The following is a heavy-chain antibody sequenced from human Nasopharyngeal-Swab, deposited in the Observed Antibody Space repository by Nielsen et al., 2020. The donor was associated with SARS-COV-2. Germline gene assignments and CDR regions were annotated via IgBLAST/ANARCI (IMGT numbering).Heavy chain of an antibody. D-gene: IGHD5-12*01. J-gene: IGHJ4*02. V-gene: IGHV4-34*01. CDR2: INHSGST. CDR1: GGSFSGYY. CDR3: ARGLGGYDSFDY. Sequence: GSLRLSWAVYGGSFSGYYWSWIRQPPGKGLEWIGEINHSGSTNYNPSLKSRVTISVDTSKNQFSLKLSSVTAADTAVYYCARGLGGYDSFDYWGQGTLVTVSS.